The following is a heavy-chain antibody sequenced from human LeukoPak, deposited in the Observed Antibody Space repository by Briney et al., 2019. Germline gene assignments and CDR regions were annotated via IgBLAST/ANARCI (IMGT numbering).Heavy chain of an antibody. Sequence: SETLSLTCTVSGYSISSGYHWGWIRQPPGKGLEWIGTIYHSGSTYYNPSLKSRVTISVDTSKNQFSLKLSSETAADTAVYYCAGLFSGYDPFDYWGQGILVTVSS. CDR2: IYHSGST. V-gene: IGHV4-38-2*02. J-gene: IGHJ4*02. CDR3: AGLFSGYDPFDY. D-gene: IGHD5-12*01. CDR1: GYSISSGYH.